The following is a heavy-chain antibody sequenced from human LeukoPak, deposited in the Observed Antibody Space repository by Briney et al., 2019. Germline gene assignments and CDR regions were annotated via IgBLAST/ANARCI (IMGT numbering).Heavy chain of an antibody. Sequence: SETLSLTCTVSGGSISSYYWSWIRQPPGKGLEWIGYIHYSGTTNYNPSLKSRVTISVDTSKNQFSLKLDSVTAADTAVYYCARVSWFPGTSYYFMDVWGKGTTVTVSS. CDR2: IHYSGTT. V-gene: IGHV4-59*01. J-gene: IGHJ6*03. CDR3: ARVSWFPGTSYYFMDV. D-gene: IGHD1-1*01. CDR1: GGSISSYY.